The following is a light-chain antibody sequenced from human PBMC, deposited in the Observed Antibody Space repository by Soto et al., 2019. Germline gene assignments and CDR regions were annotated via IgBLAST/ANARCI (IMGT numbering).Light chain of an antibody. V-gene: IGLV2-14*01. Sequence: QSALTQPASMSGSPGQSVTICCAGTSSDIGGYNYVSWYQHHPGTAPKLIIYDVSSRPSGVSHRFSGSKSGNTASLTISGLQAEDEADYYCSSFSVASPLFGTGTKLTVL. CDR1: SSDIGGYNY. J-gene: IGLJ1*01. CDR2: DVS. CDR3: SSFSVASPL.